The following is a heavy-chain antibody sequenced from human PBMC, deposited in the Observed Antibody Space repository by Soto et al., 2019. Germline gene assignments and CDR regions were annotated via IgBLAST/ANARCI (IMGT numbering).Heavy chain of an antibody. Sequence: SVKVSCKASGFTFTSSAVQWARQARGQRLEWIGWIVVGSGNTNYAQKFQERVTITRDMSTSTAYMELSSLRSEDTAVYYCAADPYYDSSGYYYPYYYYGMDVWGQGTTVTVSS. V-gene: IGHV1-58*01. D-gene: IGHD3-22*01. CDR1: GFTFTSSA. CDR2: IVVGSGNT. CDR3: AADPYYDSSGYYYPYYYYGMDV. J-gene: IGHJ6*02.